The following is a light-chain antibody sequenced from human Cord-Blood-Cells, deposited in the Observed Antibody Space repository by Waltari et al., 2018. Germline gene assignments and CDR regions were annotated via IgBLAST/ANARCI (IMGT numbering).Light chain of an antibody. CDR2: DAS. CDR3: QQRSNWPPWT. Sequence: EIVSTQSPATLPLSPGERATLSCRASQRVSSYLAWYQQKPGQAPRLLIYDASNRATGIPGRYSGSGSVTDFTLTISRREPEDFAVYYCQQRSNWPPWTFGQGTKVEIK. J-gene: IGKJ1*01. CDR1: QRVSSY. V-gene: IGKV3-11*01.